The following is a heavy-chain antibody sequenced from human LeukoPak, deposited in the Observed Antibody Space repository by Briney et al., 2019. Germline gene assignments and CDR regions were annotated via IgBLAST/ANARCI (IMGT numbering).Heavy chain of an antibody. CDR2: IKTKSEGGTT. CDR3: TTEFKELGSFFYFYYMDV. Sequence: GGSLRLSCTASGFTFSNAGMNWVRQAPGKGLEWVGRIKTKSEGGTTDYAAPAEGRFTISRDDSKNALFLQMDSLKSDDTAMYYCTTEFKELGSFFYFYYMDVWGTGTTVTISS. D-gene: IGHD3-10*01. CDR1: GFTFSNAG. J-gene: IGHJ6*03. V-gene: IGHV3-15*01.